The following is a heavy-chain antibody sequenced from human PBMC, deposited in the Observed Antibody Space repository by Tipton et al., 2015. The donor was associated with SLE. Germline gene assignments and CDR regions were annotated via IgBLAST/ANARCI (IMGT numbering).Heavy chain of an antibody. CDR2: INHSGST. CDR3: ARGPSIISRLDY. V-gene: IGHV4-34*01. J-gene: IGHJ4*02. Sequence: LRLSCAVYGGSFSGYYWSWIRQPPGKGLEWIGEINHSGSTNYNPSLKRRVTISVDTSKSQFSLKLGSVTAADTAVYYCARGPSIISRLDYWGQGTLVTVSS. CDR1: GGSFSGYY.